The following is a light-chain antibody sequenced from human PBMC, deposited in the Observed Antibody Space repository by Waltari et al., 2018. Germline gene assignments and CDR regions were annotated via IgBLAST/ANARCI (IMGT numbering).Light chain of an antibody. V-gene: IGLV1-44*01. Sequence: QSVLTQPPSASGTPGQRVTIPCSGSSSNIGLETVTWYQQFPGAAPKLLIHTPDQRPSGVPDRFSGSKSGTSASLAISGLQSEDEADYFCASWDGRLNGVVFGGGTKLTVL. J-gene: IGLJ3*02. CDR2: TPD. CDR3: ASWDGRLNGVV. CDR1: SSNIGLET.